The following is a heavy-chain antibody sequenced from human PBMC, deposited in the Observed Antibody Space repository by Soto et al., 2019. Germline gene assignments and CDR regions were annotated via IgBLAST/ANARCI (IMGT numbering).Heavy chain of an antibody. CDR1: GFTFSSYA. V-gene: IGHV3-30-3*01. D-gene: IGHD5-12*01. CDR2: ISYDGSNK. CDR3: ARDYYRFNSGYGFSMDV. J-gene: IGHJ6*02. Sequence: QVQLVESGGGVVQPGRSLRLSCAASGFTFSSYAMHWVRQAPGKGLEWVAVISYDGSNKYYADSVKGRFTISRDNSKNTRYLKMNSLRAEDTAVYYCARDYYRFNSGYGFSMDVWGQGTTVTVSS.